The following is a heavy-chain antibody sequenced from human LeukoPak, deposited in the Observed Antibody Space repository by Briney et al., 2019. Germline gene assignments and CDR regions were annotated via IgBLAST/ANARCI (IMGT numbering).Heavy chain of an antibody. V-gene: IGHV3-23*01. CDR2: ISGSGGST. CDR1: GFTFSSYA. J-gene: IGHJ4*02. Sequence: GGSLRLSCAASGFTFSSYAMSWVRQAPGKGLEWVSAISGSGGSTYYADSVKGRFTISRDNSKNTLYLQMNSLRAEDTAVYYCAKDHDDYVWGSYRTDWGQGTLVTVSS. CDR3: AKDHDDYVWGSYRTD. D-gene: IGHD3-16*02.